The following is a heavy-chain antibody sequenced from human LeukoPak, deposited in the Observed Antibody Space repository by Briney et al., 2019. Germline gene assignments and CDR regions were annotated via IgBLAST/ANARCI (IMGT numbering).Heavy chain of an antibody. D-gene: IGHD5-18*01. J-gene: IGHJ6*02. CDR2: ISYDGSNK. V-gene: IGHV3-30*18. Sequence: GGSLRLSCAASGFTFSSYGMHWVRQAPGKGLEWVAVISYDGSNKYYADSVKGRFTISRDNSKNTLYLQMNSLRAEDTAVYYCAKVLTAMVLRGDLYGMDVWGQGTTVTVSS. CDR1: GFTFSSYG. CDR3: AKVLTAMVLRGDLYGMDV.